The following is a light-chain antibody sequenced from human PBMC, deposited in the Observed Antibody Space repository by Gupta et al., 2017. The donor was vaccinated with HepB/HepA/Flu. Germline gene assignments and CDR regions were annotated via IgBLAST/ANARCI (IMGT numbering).Light chain of an antibody. V-gene: IGKV1-33*01. CDR1: QDIRSS. Sequence: DIQMTQSPSSLSASVGDRVTITCQASQDIRSSLNWYQQKQGKAPKLLIYDASNLEAGVPLRFSGSGSGTHFTFTISSLQPEDLVTYYCQQYNNVPRYSFGQGTQLEIK. J-gene: IGKJ2*03. CDR3: QQYNNVPRYS. CDR2: DAS.